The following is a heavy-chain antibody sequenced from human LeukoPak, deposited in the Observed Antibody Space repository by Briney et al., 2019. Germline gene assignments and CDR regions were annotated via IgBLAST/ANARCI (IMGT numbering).Heavy chain of an antibody. CDR3: ARAPRGDVVVPDATCFDP. D-gene: IGHD2-2*01. Sequence: ASVKVSCKASGYTFTGYYMHWVRQAPGQGLEWMGWINPNSGGTNYAQKFQGRVTMTTDTSTSTAYMELRSLRSDDTAMYYCARAPRGDVVVPDATCFDPWDQGTLVTVSS. J-gene: IGHJ5*02. CDR1: GYTFTGYY. CDR2: INPNSGGT. V-gene: IGHV1-2*02.